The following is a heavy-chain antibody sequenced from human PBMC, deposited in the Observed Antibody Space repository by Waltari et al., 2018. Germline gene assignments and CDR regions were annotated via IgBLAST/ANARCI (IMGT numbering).Heavy chain of an antibody. D-gene: IGHD3-16*01. CDR1: GFGVTNHY. J-gene: IGHJ4*02. V-gene: IGHV3-66*02. Sequence: EVRLMESGGGLVQPGGSLRLSCVASGFGVTNHYMTWFRQAPGKGPEWVSISYVGGGTYYADSVKGRFTVSRDSSANSLYLQMNNLRIDDTAVYYCARGSRLGGSVFWGQGTLVTVSS. CDR3: ARGSRLGGSVF. CDR2: SYVGGGT.